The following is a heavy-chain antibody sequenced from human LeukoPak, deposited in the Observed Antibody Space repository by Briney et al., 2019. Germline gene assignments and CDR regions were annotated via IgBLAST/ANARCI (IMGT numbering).Heavy chain of an antibody. D-gene: IGHD4-17*01. CDR2: IYYSGTT. J-gene: IGHJ4*02. CDR3: ARTPSTTVHYFDY. V-gene: IGHV4-59*06. Sequence: SETLSLTCTVSGGSISSYYWNWIRQHPGKGLEWIGYIYYSGTTYYNPSLKSRVTISVDTSKNQFSLKLSSASAADTAVYYCARTPSTTVHYFDYWGQGTLVTVSS. CDR1: GGSISSYY.